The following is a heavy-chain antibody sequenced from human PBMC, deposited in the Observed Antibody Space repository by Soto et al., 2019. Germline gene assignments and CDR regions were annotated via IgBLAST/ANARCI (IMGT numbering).Heavy chain of an antibody. CDR2: IYSSGTT. CDR1: GGSISSYD. CDR3: ARDQSGGWVNWYAP. V-gene: IGHV4-59*01. Sequence: SETLSLTCTVSGGSISSYDWSWIRQAPGKKLEWIGYIYSSGTTNYNPSLKSRVTMSRDTSKNQFSLKLSSVTTADTAVYYCARDQSGGWVNWYAPWGRGTLVTVSS. D-gene: IGHD2-15*01. J-gene: IGHJ5*02.